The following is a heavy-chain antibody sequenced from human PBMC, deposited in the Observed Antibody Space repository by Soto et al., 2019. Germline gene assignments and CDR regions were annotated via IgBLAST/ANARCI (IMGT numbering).Heavy chain of an antibody. V-gene: IGHV3-74*01. CDR1: GVRLSSEG. CDR2: ISRDGDTT. D-gene: IGHD6-19*01. CDR3: ARDYYSSATS. J-gene: IGHJ5*02. Sequence: PAGCMGLACAACGVRLSSEGMDGVRKAPGKGLVWVSRISRDGDTTSYADSVKGRFTISRDNAKNTLFLQMNSLSVEDTAVYYCARDYYSSATSWCQGTLVTVSS.